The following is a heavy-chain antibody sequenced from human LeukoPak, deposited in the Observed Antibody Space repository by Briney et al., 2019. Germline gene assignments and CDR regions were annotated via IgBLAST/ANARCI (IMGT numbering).Heavy chain of an antibody. CDR2: INPNSGGT. CDR3: ATGGVVVAATSWFDP. Sequence: ASVKVSCKASGYTFTSYGISWVRQAPGQGLEWMGWINPNSGGTNYAQKFQGRVTMTRDTSISTAYMELSRLRSDDTAVYHCATGGVVVAATSWFDPWGQGTLVTVSS. V-gene: IGHV1-2*02. J-gene: IGHJ5*02. CDR1: GYTFTSYG. D-gene: IGHD2-15*01.